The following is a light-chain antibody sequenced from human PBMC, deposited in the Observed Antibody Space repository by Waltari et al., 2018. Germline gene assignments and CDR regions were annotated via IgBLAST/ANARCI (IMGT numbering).Light chain of an antibody. J-gene: IGLJ3*02. Sequence: QSALTQPRSVSGSPGQSVTISCTGTSSDVGGYQYVSWYQQHPGTAPKRMMYEVSKRPYGVPDRFSGSKSGNTASLTISGLQAEDEADYYCCSYAGRWVCGGGTRLTVL. CDR2: EVS. CDR3: CSYAGRWV. V-gene: IGLV2-11*01. CDR1: SSDVGGYQY.